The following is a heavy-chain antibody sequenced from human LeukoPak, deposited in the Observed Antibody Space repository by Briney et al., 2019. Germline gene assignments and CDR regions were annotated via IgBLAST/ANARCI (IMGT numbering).Heavy chain of an antibody. CDR2: IWYDESNK. D-gene: IGHD6-13*01. J-gene: IGHJ4*02. V-gene: IGHV3-33*01. CDR1: GFTFSNFG. CDR3: ARHSSSWQCFDY. Sequence: PGRSLRLSCAASGFTFSNFGMHWVRQAPGKGLEWVAVIWYDESNKYYADSVKGRFTISRDNSKNTLYLQMNSLRAEDTAVYYCARHSSSWQCFDYWGQGTLVTVSS.